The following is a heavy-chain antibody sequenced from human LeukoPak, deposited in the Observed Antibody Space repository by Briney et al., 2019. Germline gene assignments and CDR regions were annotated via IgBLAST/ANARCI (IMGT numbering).Heavy chain of an antibody. J-gene: IGHJ4*02. Sequence: GGSLCLSCAASGFTFSYYSMNWVRQAPGKGLEWVSYISDSSDTMYYADSVKGRFTITRDNAKNSLYLQMNSLRAEDTAVYYCARDLIVGTTIRYYCDYWGQGTLVTVSS. CDR1: GFTFSYYS. V-gene: IGHV3-48*01. CDR2: ISDSSDTM. CDR3: ARDLIVGTTIRYYCDY. D-gene: IGHD1-26*01.